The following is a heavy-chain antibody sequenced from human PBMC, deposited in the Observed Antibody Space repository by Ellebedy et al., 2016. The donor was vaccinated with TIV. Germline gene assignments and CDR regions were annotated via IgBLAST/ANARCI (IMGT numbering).Heavy chain of an antibody. CDR3: ARESTMVRGVLDY. D-gene: IGHD3-10*01. V-gene: IGHV4-38-2*02. CDR2: IYHSGST. Sequence: SETLSLXXTVSGYSISSGYYWGWIRQPPGKGLEWIGSIYHSGSTYYNPSLKSRVTISVDTSKNQFSLKLSSVTAADTAVYYCARESTMVRGVLDYWGQGTLVTVSS. J-gene: IGHJ4*02. CDR1: GYSISSGYY.